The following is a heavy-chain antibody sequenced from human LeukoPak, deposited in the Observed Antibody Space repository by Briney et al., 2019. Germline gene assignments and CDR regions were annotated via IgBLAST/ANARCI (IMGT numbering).Heavy chain of an antibody. Sequence: GSLRLSCAASGFTFSSYGMHWVRQAPGKGLEWVAVISYDGSNKYYADSLKGRFTISRDNYRNTLYLQMNSLRAEDTALYYCAKSATGRGPWFGELLEYYFDYWGQGTLVTVSS. CDR2: ISYDGSNK. CDR1: GFTFSSYG. J-gene: IGHJ4*02. D-gene: IGHD3-10*01. CDR3: AKSATGRGPWFGELLEYYFDY. V-gene: IGHV3-30*18.